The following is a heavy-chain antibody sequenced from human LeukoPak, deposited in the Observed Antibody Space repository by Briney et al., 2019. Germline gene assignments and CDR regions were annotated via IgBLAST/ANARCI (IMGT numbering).Heavy chain of an antibody. J-gene: IGHJ4*02. D-gene: IGHD6-19*01. V-gene: IGHV3-23*01. CDR1: EFSVSSSG. CDR2: ISVDGETA. Sequence: GGSLRLSCTVSEFSVSSSGMSWVRQAPGKGLELISAISVDGETALYADSVKGRFVISRDSSKNTLYLQMNSLRAEDTAVYYCAQGYLSGWYPHWGQGSLVSVSS. CDR3: AQGYLSGWYPH.